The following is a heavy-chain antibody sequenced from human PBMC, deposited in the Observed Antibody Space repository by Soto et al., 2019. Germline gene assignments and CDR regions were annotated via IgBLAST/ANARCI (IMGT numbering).Heavy chain of an antibody. D-gene: IGHD1-26*01. V-gene: IGHV1-18*01. CDR1: GYTFTSYG. J-gene: IGHJ5*02. CDR2: ISAYNGTT. Sequence: QVQLVQSGAEVKKPGASVKVSCKASGYTFTSYGISWVRQAPVQGLEWMGWISAYNGTTNYAQKLQGRGTMTTDTSARIAYIERRCLRSDDTAVYYCARGLSWARVGATPSWVDPWGQGTLVTVAS. CDR3: ARGLSWARVGATPSWVDP.